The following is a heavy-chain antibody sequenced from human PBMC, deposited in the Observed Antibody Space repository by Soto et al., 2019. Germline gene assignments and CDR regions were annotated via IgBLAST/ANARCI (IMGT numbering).Heavy chain of an antibody. D-gene: IGHD6-19*01. CDR2: ISTSSTYI. CDR1: GFTFSSYS. Sequence: EVQLVESGGGLVKPGGSLRLSCAASGFTFSSYSMNWVRQAPGKGLEWVSSISTSSTYIFYADSVKGRFTISRDNAKNSLFLQMNSLRAEDTAVYYCASYGGSCGWGASDYWGQGTLVTVSS. V-gene: IGHV3-21*01. J-gene: IGHJ4*02. CDR3: ASYGGSCGWGASDY.